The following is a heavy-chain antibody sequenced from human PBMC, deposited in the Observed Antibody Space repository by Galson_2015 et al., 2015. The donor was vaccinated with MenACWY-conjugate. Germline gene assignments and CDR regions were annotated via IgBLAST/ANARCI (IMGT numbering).Heavy chain of an antibody. CDR1: GFTVSNTY. J-gene: IGHJ4*02. CDR3: ARDQPYSPFDY. D-gene: IGHD2-15*01. Sequence: SLRLSCAASGFTVSNTYMSWVRPAPGMGLEWVSVIYSGGSTYYADSVKGRFTISRDNSKNTLYLQMNSLRAEDTAVYYCARDQPYSPFDYWGQGTLVTVSS. CDR2: IYSGGST. V-gene: IGHV3-66*02.